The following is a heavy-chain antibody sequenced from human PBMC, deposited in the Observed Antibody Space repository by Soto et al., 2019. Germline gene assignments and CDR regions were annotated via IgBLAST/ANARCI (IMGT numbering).Heavy chain of an antibody. V-gene: IGHV4-39*01. CDR3: VSQRTTVPTQAYFDY. D-gene: IGHD4-17*01. J-gene: IGHJ4*02. CDR2: MFYSGLT. Sequence: SETLSLTCSVSGYSVTSSDYYWAWIRQPPGKGLEWIGSMFYSGLTYYNPSVKSRVTISVDTSKNRFSLSLNSVTASDTAVYFCVSQRTTVPTQAYFDYWGPGALVTVSS. CDR1: GYSVTSSDYY.